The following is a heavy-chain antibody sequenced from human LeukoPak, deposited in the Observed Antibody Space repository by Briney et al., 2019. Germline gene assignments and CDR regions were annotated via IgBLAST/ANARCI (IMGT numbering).Heavy chain of an antibody. D-gene: IGHD3-10*01. Sequence: PGGSLRLSCAASGFTFSCCAMHWVRQAPGKGLEWVAVISYDGSNKYYADSVKGRFTISRDNSKNTLYLQMNSLRAEDTAVYYCAREPYYYGSGSYFDYWGQGTLVTVSS. CDR1: GFTFSCCA. CDR3: AREPYYYGSGSYFDY. J-gene: IGHJ4*02. V-gene: IGHV3-30*01. CDR2: ISYDGSNK.